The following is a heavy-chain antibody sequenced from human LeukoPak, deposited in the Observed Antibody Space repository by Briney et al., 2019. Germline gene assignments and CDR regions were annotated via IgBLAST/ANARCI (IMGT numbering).Heavy chain of an antibody. Sequence: GGSLRLSCASFGFTFSSYVMHWVRQAPGKGLEWVAVISSDGSNTYYADSVKGRFTSSRDNSKNTLYLQMNSLRAEDTALYYCARAQAQAYGSGSYYIPVISGSDYWGQGTLVTVSS. D-gene: IGHD3-10*01. V-gene: IGHV3-30*04. J-gene: IGHJ4*02. CDR3: ARAQAQAYGSGSYYIPVISGSDY. CDR2: ISSDGSNT. CDR1: GFTFSSYV.